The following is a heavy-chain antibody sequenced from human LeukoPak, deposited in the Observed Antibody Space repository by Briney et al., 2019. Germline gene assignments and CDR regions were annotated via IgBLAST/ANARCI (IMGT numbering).Heavy chain of an antibody. V-gene: IGHV3-53*01. CDR1: EFTVSDSY. CDR2: IYSGGST. D-gene: IGHD6-13*01. Sequence: PGGSLRLSCAASEFTVSDSYMSWVRQAPGKGLEWVSVIYSGGSTYYADSVKGRFTISRDNSKHTLYLHMSSLRAEDTAVYYCARGFPGIPSAGTFDYWGQGTLVTVSS. CDR3: ARGFPGIPSAGTFDY. J-gene: IGHJ4*02.